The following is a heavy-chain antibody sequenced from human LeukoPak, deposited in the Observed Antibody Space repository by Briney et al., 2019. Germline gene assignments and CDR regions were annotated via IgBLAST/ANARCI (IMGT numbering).Heavy chain of an antibody. Sequence: GGALPRSCPASGLDFSSYAMQWVGSAPGQGRGWGAVISFEGSDKYYADSVKGRFTISRDNSKNTLYLQMNSLRAEDTAVYYCARKYYGSGSYFPYWGQGTLVTVSS. D-gene: IGHD3-10*01. J-gene: IGHJ4*02. CDR3: ARKYYGSGSYFPY. CDR2: ISFEGSDK. CDR1: GLDFSSYA. V-gene: IGHV3-30*04.